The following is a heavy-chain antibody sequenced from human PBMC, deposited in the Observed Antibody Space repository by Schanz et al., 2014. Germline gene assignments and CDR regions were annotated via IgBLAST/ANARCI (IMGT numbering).Heavy chain of an antibody. CDR3: ARDDRACYYGMDV. Sequence: QVQLVQSGAEVKKPGASVKVSCKASGYTFTSYGINWVRQAPGQGLEWMGWISAYNGDTNYALKLQGRVTMTTDTSTGTAYMELSSLRSEDTAVYYCARDDRACYYGMDVWGQGTTVTVSS. V-gene: IGHV1-18*01. J-gene: IGHJ6*02. CDR2: ISAYNGDT. CDR1: GYTFTSYG. D-gene: IGHD3-22*01.